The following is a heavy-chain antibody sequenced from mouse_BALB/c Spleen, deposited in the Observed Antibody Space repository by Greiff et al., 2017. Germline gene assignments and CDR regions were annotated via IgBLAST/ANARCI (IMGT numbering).Heavy chain of an antibody. D-gene: IGHD2-2*01. V-gene: IGHV5-9-4*01. CDR2: ISSGGSYT. CDR3: ARDQGYDEGYYAMDY. Sequence: EVHLVESGGGLVKPGGSLKLSCAASGFTFSSYAMSWVRQSPEKRLEWVAEISSGGSYTYYPDTVTGRFTISRDNAKNTLYLEMSSLRSEDTAMYYCARDQGYDEGYYAMDYWGQGTSVTVSS. J-gene: IGHJ4*01. CDR1: GFTFSSYA.